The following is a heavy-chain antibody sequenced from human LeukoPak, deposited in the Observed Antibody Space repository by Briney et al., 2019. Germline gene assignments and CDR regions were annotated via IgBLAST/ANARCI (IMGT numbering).Heavy chain of an antibody. D-gene: IGHD3-10*01. CDR3: ARDPYYYGSGSYYLDY. CDR2: ISPSGGST. Sequence: ASVKVSCKASGYTFTSYYMHWVRQAPGQGLEWMGIISPSGGSTSYAQKFQGRVTMTRDMSTSTVYMELSSLRSEDTAVYYCARDPYYYGSGSYYLDYWGQGTLVTVSS. J-gene: IGHJ4*02. V-gene: IGHV1-46*01. CDR1: GYTFTSYY.